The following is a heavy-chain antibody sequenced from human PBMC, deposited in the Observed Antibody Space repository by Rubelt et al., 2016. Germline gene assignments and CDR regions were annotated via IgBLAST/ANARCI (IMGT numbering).Heavy chain of an antibody. J-gene: IGHJ5*02. CDR3: AGIDCSSTSCYFVDP. V-gene: IGHV4-39*07. D-gene: IGHD2-2*01. Sequence: QLQLQESGPGLAKASETLSLTCTVSGGSIGGSTYYWGWIRQPPGKGLEWIATIFYTGTTYYNPSLKSRVPNTGDTSKNQFSLKRNLVTAADTAVYFCAGIDCSSTSCYFVDPWGQGTLVTVSS. CDR2: IFYTGTT. CDR1: GGSIGGSTYY.